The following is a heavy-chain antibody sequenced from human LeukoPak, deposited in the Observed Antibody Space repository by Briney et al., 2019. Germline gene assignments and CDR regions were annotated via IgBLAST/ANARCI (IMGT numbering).Heavy chain of an antibody. CDR1: GFTFSSYV. Sequence: GGSLRLSCSASGFTFSSYVMHWVRQAPGKGLEYVSGINSDGGDTSYTASVKGRFTVSRDNSENTLYLQMSSLRPEDTAVYYCAVQSFDYWGQGTLVTVSS. V-gene: IGHV3-64D*06. CDR3: AVQSFDY. CDR2: INSDGGDT. J-gene: IGHJ4*02.